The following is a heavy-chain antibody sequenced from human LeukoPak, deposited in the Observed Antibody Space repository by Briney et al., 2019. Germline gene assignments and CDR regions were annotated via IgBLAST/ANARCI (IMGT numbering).Heavy chain of an antibody. D-gene: IGHD1-26*01. CDR2: IDIGGTT. CDR3: ASRVVGATRYYYYMDV. CDR1: GFTVSSNY. V-gene: IGHV3-53*01. J-gene: IGHJ6*03. Sequence: GGSLRLSCAASGFTVSSNYMSWVRQAPGKGLEWVSFIDIGGTTYYADSVKGRFTISRDNSRNTLYLQMNSLRADDTAVYYCASRVVGATRYYYYMDVWGKGTTVTVSS.